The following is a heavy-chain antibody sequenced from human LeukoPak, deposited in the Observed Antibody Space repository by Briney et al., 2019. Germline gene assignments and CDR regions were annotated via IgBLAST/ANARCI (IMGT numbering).Heavy chain of an antibody. J-gene: IGHJ3*02. CDR1: GYTFTSYY. CDR2: INPSGGST. V-gene: IGHV1-46*03. Sequence: ASVKVSCKASGYTFTSYYMHWVRQAPGQGLEWMGIINPSGGSTSYAQKFQGRVTMTRDTSTSTVYMEPSSLRSEDTAVYYCARDIRWGYDFWSGYGPAFDIWGQGTMVTVSS. CDR3: ARDIRWGYDFWSGYGPAFDI. D-gene: IGHD3-3*01.